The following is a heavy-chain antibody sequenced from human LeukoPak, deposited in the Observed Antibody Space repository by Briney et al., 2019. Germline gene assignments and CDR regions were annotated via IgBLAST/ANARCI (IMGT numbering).Heavy chain of an antibody. V-gene: IGHV3-30*04. CDR1: GFTFSSYA. CDR2: ISYDGSNK. Sequence: GRSLRLSCAASGFTFSSYAMHWVRQAPGKGLEWVAVISYDGSNKYYADSVKGRFTISRDNSKNTLFLQLNSLRAEDTAVYYCAKDRRLAAFDYGGQGTLVTVSS. D-gene: IGHD6-25*01. J-gene: IGHJ4*02. CDR3: AKDRRLAAFDY.